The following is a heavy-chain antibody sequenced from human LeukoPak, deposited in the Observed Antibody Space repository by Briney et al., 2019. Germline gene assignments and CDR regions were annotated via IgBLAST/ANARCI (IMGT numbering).Heavy chain of an antibody. J-gene: IGHJ3*01. CDR2: ITSNGGST. CDR1: GCMFSSYV. CDR3: VKAAGGTAFDF. V-gene: IGHV3-64D*09. Sequence: GGSLRLSCSASGCMFSSYVMNWVRQAPGKGLEYVSAITSNGGSTYYADSVKGRFTISRDNSKNTLYLQMTSLRAEDTALYYCVKAAGGTAFDFWGQGTMVTVSS. D-gene: IGHD3-16*01.